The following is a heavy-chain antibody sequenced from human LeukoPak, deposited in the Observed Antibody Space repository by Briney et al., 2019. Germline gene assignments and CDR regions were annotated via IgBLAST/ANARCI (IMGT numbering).Heavy chain of an antibody. J-gene: IGHJ4*02. CDR3: ARGPPNWGYDY. Sequence: ASVKVSCKASGYTFTSYDFNWVRQATGQRPEWKGWMSPNSGDTGYAQKFQDRVTMTRNTSISTAYMELSSLRSDDTAVYYCARGPPNWGYDYWGPGTLVTVS. CDR2: MSPNSGDT. CDR1: GYTFTSYD. D-gene: IGHD7-27*01. V-gene: IGHV1-8*01.